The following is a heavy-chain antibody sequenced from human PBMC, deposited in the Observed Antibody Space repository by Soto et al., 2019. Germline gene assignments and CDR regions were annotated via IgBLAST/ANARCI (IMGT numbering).Heavy chain of an antibody. V-gene: IGHV1-3*01. CDR1: GYTFTSYA. Sequence: GASVKVSCKASGYTFTSYAMHWVRQAPGQRLEWMGWINAGNGNTKYSQKFQGRVAITRDTSASTAYMELSSLRSEDTAVYYCSTESVHYGHFDYWGQGTLVTVSS. D-gene: IGHD3-22*01. CDR2: INAGNGNT. J-gene: IGHJ4*02. CDR3: STESVHYGHFDY.